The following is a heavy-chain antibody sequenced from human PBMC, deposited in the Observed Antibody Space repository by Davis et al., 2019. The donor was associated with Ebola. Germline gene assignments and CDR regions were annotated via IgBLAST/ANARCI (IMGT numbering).Heavy chain of an antibody. J-gene: IGHJ5*02. Sequence: ESLNLSCAASGFTFSSYAMSWVRQAPGKGLEWVANIKQDGSGKYYVDSVKGRFTISRDNAKNSLYLQMNSLRAEDTAVYYCARVTMVQGALFDPWGQGTLVTVSS. D-gene: IGHD3-10*01. CDR2: IKQDGSGK. V-gene: IGHV3-7*01. CDR3: ARVTMVQGALFDP. CDR1: GFTFSSYA.